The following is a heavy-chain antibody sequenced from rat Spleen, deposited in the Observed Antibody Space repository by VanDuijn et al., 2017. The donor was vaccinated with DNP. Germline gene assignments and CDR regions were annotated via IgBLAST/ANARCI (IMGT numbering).Heavy chain of an antibody. CDR3: ASRPPPTRGPFDY. Sequence: EVQLVESDGGLVQPGRSLKLSCAASGFNFNDHWMGWVRQAPGKGLEWVASISSTGDNTYYSDSVKGRFSLSRDNAKSTLYLQVNSLRSEDTATYYCASRPPPTRGPFDYWGQGVMVTVSS. CDR1: GFNFNDHW. V-gene: IGHV5-31*01. CDR2: ISSTGDNT. J-gene: IGHJ2*01. D-gene: IGHD1-4*01.